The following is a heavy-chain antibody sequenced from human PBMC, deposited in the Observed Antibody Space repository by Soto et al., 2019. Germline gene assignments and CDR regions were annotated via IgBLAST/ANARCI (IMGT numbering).Heavy chain of an antibody. V-gene: IGHV1-8*01. D-gene: IGHD6-6*01. CDR3: ARQTSSSSPDYYYYYGMDV. CDR1: GYTFTTYD. Sequence: ASVKVSCKASGYTFTTYDINWVRQATGQGLEWMGWMNPNSRNTGYAQKFQGRVTMTSNTSISTAYMELSSLRSEDTAVYYCARQTSSSSPDYYYYYGMDVWGQGTTVTVSS. CDR2: MNPNSRNT. J-gene: IGHJ6*02.